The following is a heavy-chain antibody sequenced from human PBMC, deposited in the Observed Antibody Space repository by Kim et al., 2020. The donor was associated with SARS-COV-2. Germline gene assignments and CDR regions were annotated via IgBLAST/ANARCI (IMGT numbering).Heavy chain of an antibody. CDR2: IYYSGST. V-gene: IGHV4-59*08. Sequence: SETLSLTCTVSCGSISSYYWSWIRQPPGKGLEWIGYIYYSGSTNYNPSLKSRVTISVDTSKNQFSLKLSSVTAADTAVYYCARHERPIAWFGELMGWFDPWGQGTLVTVSS. D-gene: IGHD3-10*01. CDR3: ARHERPIAWFGELMGWFDP. CDR1: CGSISSYY. J-gene: IGHJ5*02.